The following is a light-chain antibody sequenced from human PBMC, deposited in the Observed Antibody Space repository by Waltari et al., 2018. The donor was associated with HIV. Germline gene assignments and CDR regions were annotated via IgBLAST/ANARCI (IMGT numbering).Light chain of an antibody. CDR1: SSDVGSYNL. Sequence: VSGSPGQSITISCTGTSSDVGSYNLVSWYQQHPGKAPKLMIYEVSKRPSGVSNRFSGSKSGNTASLTISGLQAEDEADYYCCSYAGSSTHVFGTGTKVTVL. V-gene: IGLV2-23*02. CDR3: CSYAGSSTHV. CDR2: EVS. J-gene: IGLJ1*01.